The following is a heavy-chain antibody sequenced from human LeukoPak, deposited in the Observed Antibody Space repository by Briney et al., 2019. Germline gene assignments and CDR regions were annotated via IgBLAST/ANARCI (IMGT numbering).Heavy chain of an antibody. CDR1: GFTFSSYA. CDR2: ISSNGGST. V-gene: IGHV3-64*01. J-gene: IGHJ4*02. D-gene: IGHD2-2*01. CDR3: ARSRGYCSSTSCYLGY. Sequence: PGGSLRLSCAASGFTFSSYAMHWVRQAPGKGLEYVSAISSNGGSTYYANSVKGRFTISRDNSKNTLYLQMGSLRAEDMAVYYCARSRGYCSSTSCYLGYWGQGTLVTVSS.